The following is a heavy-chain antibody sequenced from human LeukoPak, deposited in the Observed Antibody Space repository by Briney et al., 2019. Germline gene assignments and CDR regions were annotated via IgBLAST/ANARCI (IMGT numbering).Heavy chain of an antibody. V-gene: IGHV4-61*01. CDR2: IYYSGST. D-gene: IGHD2-8*01. J-gene: IGHJ5*02. CDR1: GGSVSSGSYY. Sequence: PSETLSLTCTVSGGSVSSGSYYWSWLRQPPGKGLEWIGYIYYSGSTNYNPSLKSRVTISVDTSKNQFSLKLSSVTAADTAVYYCARDANGFDPWGQGTLVTVSS. CDR3: ARDANGFDP.